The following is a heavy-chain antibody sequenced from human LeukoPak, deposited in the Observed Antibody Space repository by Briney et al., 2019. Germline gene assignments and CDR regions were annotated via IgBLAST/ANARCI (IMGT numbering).Heavy chain of an antibody. J-gene: IGHJ6*02. Sequence: SDTLSLTCTVSGGSISSYYGGWLRQPAGKGREWIGRIYTSGSTNYTPSRNSPVTMSVYTSKNQFSLKLSSVTAADTAVYYCARENGSSWYFHYYYYGMDVWGQGTTVTVSS. CDR1: GGSISSYY. D-gene: IGHD6-13*01. CDR3: ARENGSSWYFHYYYYGMDV. V-gene: IGHV4-4*07. CDR2: IYTSGST.